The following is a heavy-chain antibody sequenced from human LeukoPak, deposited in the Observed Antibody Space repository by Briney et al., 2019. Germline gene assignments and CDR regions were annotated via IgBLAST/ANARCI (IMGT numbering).Heavy chain of an antibody. J-gene: IGHJ4*02. CDR2: IYPGDSDT. V-gene: IGHV5-51*01. Sequence: GESLKISFKGSGYSFTSYWIGWVRPMPGKGLEWMGIIYPGDSDTRYSPSFQGQVTISADKSISTAYLQWSSLKASDTAIYYCARGKIGYSYGSYYWGQGTLVTVSS. CDR1: GYSFTSYW. D-gene: IGHD5-18*01. CDR3: ARGKIGYSYGSYY.